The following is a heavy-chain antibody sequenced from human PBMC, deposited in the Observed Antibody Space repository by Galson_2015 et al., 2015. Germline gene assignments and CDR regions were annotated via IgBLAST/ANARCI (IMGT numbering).Heavy chain of an antibody. D-gene: IGHD4-11*01. Sequence: SVKVSCKASGYTFTSYAMHWVRQASGQRLEWMGWINAGNGNTKYSQKFQGRVTITRDTSASTAYMELSSLRSEDTAVYYCARVDPFTYSNFDYWGQGTLVTVSS. J-gene: IGHJ4*02. V-gene: IGHV1-3*01. CDR1: GYTFTSYA. CDR2: INAGNGNT. CDR3: ARVDPFTYSNFDY.